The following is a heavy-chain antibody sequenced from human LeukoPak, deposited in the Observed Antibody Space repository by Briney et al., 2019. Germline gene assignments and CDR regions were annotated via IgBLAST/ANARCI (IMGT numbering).Heavy chain of an antibody. J-gene: IGHJ4*02. CDR3: TTGVPSGSYRRSDY. V-gene: IGHV3-15*01. D-gene: IGHD1-26*01. CDR1: GFTFSNAW. CDR2: IKSKTDGGTT. Sequence: GGSLRLSCAASGFTFSNAWMSWVRQAPGKGLEWVGRIKSKTDGGTTGYAAPVKGRFTISRDDSKNTLYLQMNSLKTEDTAVYYCTTGVPSGSYRRSDYWGQGTLVTVSS.